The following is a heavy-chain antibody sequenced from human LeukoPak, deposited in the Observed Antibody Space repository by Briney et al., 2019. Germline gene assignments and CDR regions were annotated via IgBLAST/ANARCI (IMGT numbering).Heavy chain of an antibody. J-gene: IGHJ4*02. D-gene: IGHD2-15*01. CDR3: ARDPGEGYCSGGSCYSVT. CDR1: GYTFTSYG. V-gene: IGHV1-18*01. Sequence: ASVKVSCKASGYTFTSYGISWVRQAPGQGLEWMGWVSAYNGNTNYAQKLQGRVTMTTDTSTSTAYMELRSLRSDDTAVYYCARDPGEGYCSGGSCYSVTRGQGTLVTVSS. CDR2: VSAYNGNT.